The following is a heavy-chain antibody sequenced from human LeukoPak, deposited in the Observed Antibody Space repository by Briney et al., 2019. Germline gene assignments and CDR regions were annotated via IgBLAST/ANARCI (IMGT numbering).Heavy chain of an antibody. D-gene: IGHD6-13*01. CDR3: ARVAAACTYYYYYGMDV. V-gene: IGHV4-34*01. J-gene: IGHJ6*02. Sequence: SETLSLTCAVCGGSFSGYYWSWIRQPPGRGLEGIGEINHSGSTNYNPSLKSGVTISVDKSKNQFSLKLSSVTAADTAVYYCARVAAACTYYYYYGMDVCGQGTTVTVSS. CDR1: GGSFSGYY. CDR2: INHSGST.